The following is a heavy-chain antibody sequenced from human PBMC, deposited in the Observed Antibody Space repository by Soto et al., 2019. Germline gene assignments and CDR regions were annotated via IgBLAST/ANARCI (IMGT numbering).Heavy chain of an antibody. J-gene: IGHJ4*02. Sequence: PGESLKISCKGSGYSFTTYWIGWVRQMPGKGLEWMGVIYPADSHTRYSPSFQGQVTFSVDKSLSTAYLQWNTLKASDTARYFCARRRAWNDAFDFWRQGVLVTV. CDR3: ARRRAWNDAFDF. V-gene: IGHV5-51*01. CDR1: GYSFTTYW. CDR2: IYPADSHT. D-gene: IGHD1-1*01.